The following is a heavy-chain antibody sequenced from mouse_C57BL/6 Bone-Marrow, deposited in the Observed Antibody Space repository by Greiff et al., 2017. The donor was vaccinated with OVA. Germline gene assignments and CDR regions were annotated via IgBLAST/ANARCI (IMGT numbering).Heavy chain of an antibody. CDR3: ARSNYYGSFYFDY. J-gene: IGHJ2*01. CDR1: GYTFTSYW. D-gene: IGHD1-1*01. V-gene: IGHV1-74*01. Sequence: QVQLQQPGAELVKPGASVKVSCKASGYTFTSYWMHWVKQRPGQGLEWIGRIHPSDSDTNYNQKFKGKATLTVDKSSSTAYMELRSLTSEDTAVYYCARSNYYGSFYFDYWGQGTTLTVSS. CDR2: IHPSDSDT.